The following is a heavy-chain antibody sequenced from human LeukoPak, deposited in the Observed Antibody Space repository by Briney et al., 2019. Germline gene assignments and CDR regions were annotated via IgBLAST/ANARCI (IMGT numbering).Heavy chain of an antibody. CDR2: IYYSGST. V-gene: IGHV4-59*11. D-gene: IGHD2-2*01. CDR1: SGSISSHY. CDR3: ARINRYCSSTSCYAPYYYYYMDV. Sequence: SETLSLTCTVSSGSISSHYWSWIRQPPGKGLEWIGYIYYSGSTNYNPSLKSRVTISVDTSKNQFSLKLSSVTAADTAVYYCARINRYCSSTSCYAPYYYYYMDVWGKGTTVTVSS. J-gene: IGHJ6*03.